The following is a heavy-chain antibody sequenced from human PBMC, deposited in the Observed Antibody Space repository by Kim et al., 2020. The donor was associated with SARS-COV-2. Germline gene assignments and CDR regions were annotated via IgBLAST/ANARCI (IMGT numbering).Heavy chain of an antibody. V-gene: IGHV4-34*01. D-gene: IGHD2-2*01. Sequence: SETLSLTCAVYGGSFSGYYWSWIRQPPGKGLEWIGKIHQSGIINYNPSLKSRVTMSIDTSKNQFSLRLTSVTAADTGFYYCARGRAGVVPAPILGIGPHYDYFIMDVWGHGAPVTVSS. CDR2: IHQSGII. CDR3: ARGRAGVVPAPILGIGPHYDYFIMDV. J-gene: IGHJ6*02. CDR1: GGSFSGYY.